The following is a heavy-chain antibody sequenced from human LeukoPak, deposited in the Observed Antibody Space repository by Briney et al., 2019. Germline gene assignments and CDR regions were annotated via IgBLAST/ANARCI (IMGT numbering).Heavy chain of an antibody. CDR3: AIRNVLIVTHYA. J-gene: IGHJ5*02. V-gene: IGHV3-11*01. CDR2: ISGSGSTI. D-gene: IGHD3-16*02. Sequence: GGSLRLSCAASGFTFSDYYMSWIRQAPGKGLEWVSYISGSGSTIYYADSVKGRFTISRDNAKNSLYLQMNSLRAEDTAVYYCAIRNVLIVTHYAWGQGTLVIVSS. CDR1: GFTFSDYY.